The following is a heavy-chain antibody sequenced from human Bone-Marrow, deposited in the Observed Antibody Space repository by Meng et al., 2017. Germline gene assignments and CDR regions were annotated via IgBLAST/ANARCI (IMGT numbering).Heavy chain of an antibody. CDR2: INHSGST. J-gene: IGHJ4*02. CDR3: ARGPTTMAHDFDY. V-gene: IGHV4-34*01. Sequence: QVMAQQWGAGRLKPSETLSPPCVVSGGSFSDYYWSWIRQPPGKGLEWIGEINHSGSTNYNPSLESRATISVDTSQNNLSLKLSSVTAADSAVYYCARGPTTMAHDFDYWGQGTLVTVSS. D-gene: IGHD4-11*01. CDR1: GGSFSDYY.